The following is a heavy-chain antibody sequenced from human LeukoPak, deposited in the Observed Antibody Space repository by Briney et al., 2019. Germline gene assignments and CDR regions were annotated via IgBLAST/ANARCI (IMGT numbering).Heavy chain of an antibody. D-gene: IGHD6-19*01. Sequence: GGSLRLSCAASGFTFSSYAMSWVRQAPGKGLEWVSAISGSGGSTYYADSVKGRFTISRDNSKNTLYLQMNSLRAEDTAVYYCAKDFSSGWRYPPDAFDIWGQGTMVTVSS. CDR1: GFTFSSYA. CDR2: ISGSGGST. J-gene: IGHJ3*02. CDR3: AKDFSSGWRYPPDAFDI. V-gene: IGHV3-23*01.